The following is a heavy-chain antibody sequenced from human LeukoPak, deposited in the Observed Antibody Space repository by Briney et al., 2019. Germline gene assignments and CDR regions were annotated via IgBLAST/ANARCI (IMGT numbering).Heavy chain of an antibody. CDR2: VGGSGVKT. D-gene: IGHD2-2*01. Sequence: GGSLRLSCAASGFTFSNYAIHWVRQAPGKGLEWVSIVGGSGVKTYYADSVKGRFTISRDNSKNAVYLQMNSLRAEDTAVYYCAKRGDCSGTCTYDYWGQGTLVTVSS. V-gene: IGHV3-23*01. J-gene: IGHJ4*02. CDR1: GFTFSNYA. CDR3: AKRGDCSGTCTYDY.